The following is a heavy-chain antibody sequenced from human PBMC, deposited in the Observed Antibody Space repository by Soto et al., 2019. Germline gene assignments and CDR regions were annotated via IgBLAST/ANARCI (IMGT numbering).Heavy chain of an antibody. Sequence: QLQLQESGPGLVKPSETLSLTCTVSGGSISSSSYYWGWIRQPPGKGLEWIGSIYYSGSTYYNPSLKSRVTISVDTSKNQFSLKLSSVTAADTAVYYCARHVSSRDVWYYFDYWGQGTLVTVSS. D-gene: IGHD2-21*01. CDR2: IYYSGST. J-gene: IGHJ4*02. CDR3: ARHVSSRDVWYYFDY. V-gene: IGHV4-39*01. CDR1: GGSISSSSYY.